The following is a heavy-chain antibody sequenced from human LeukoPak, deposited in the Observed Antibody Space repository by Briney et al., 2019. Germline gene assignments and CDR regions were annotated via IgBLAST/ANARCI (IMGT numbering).Heavy chain of an antibody. J-gene: IGHJ3*02. Sequence: GGSLRLSCAASGFTFSSYGMYWVRQAPGKGLECVAVIWYDGSNKYYADSVKGRFTISRDNSKNTLYLQMNSLRAEDTAVYYCAREGYGGEANDAFDIWGQGTMVTVSS. CDR1: GFTFSSYG. CDR3: AREGYGGEANDAFDI. D-gene: IGHD4-23*01. CDR2: IWYDGSNK. V-gene: IGHV3-33*08.